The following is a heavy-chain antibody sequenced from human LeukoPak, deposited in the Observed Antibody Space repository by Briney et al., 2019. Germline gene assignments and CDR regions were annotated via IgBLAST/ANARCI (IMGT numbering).Heavy chain of an antibody. D-gene: IGHD3-10*01. CDR3: AKELSSGSYSGTFDI. Sequence: GMSLRLSCAASGFTLSENNVHWVRQAPGKGLEWVALISNDGNSKDYADSVKGRFTLSGDNSKTTVYLQMNSLRAEDTAVYYCAKELSSGSYSGTFDIWGQGTMVTVSS. CDR1: GFTLSENN. CDR2: ISNDGNSK. V-gene: IGHV3-30*18. J-gene: IGHJ3*02.